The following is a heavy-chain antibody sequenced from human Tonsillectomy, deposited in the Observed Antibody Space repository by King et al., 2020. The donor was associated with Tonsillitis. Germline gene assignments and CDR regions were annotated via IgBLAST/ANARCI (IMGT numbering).Heavy chain of an antibody. CDR3: ARERDYSTSVFDS. V-gene: IGHV3-11*06. CDR2: IDGSSTFT. D-gene: IGHD4-11*01. Sequence: VQLVESGGGLVKPGGSLRLSCAASGFTFSDYYMTWIRQAPGKGLEWISYIDGSSTFTTYADSVQGRFTISRDNARNSLFLHMNSLRAEDTAVYYCARERDYSTSVFDSWGLGTLVTVSS. CDR1: GFTFSDYY. J-gene: IGHJ4*02.